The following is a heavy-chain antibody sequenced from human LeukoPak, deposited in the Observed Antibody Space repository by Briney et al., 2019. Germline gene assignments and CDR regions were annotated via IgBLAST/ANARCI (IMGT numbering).Heavy chain of an antibody. Sequence: PSETLSLTCAVYGGSFSGCYWSWIRQPPGKGLEWIGEINHSGSTNYNPSLKSRVTTSVDTSKNQFSLKLSSVTAADTAVYYCARALQVGRWFGGNWFDPWGQGTLVTVSS. D-gene: IGHD3-10*01. CDR1: GGSFSGCY. CDR2: INHSGST. J-gene: IGHJ5*02. CDR3: ARALQVGRWFGGNWFDP. V-gene: IGHV4-34*01.